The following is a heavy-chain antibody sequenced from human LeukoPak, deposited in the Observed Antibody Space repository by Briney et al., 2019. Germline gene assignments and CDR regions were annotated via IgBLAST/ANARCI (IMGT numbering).Heavy chain of an antibody. Sequence: GGSLRLSCAASGFTFSSYAMHWVRQAPGKGLEWVAVISYDGSNKYYADSVKGRFTISRDNSKNTLYLQMNSLRAEDTAVYYCARDPGQAYCGGDRYSGYFDYWGQGTLVTVSS. CDR3: ARDPGQAYCGGDRYSGYFDY. D-gene: IGHD2-21*02. J-gene: IGHJ4*02. CDR1: GFTFSSYA. V-gene: IGHV3-30-3*01. CDR2: ISYDGSNK.